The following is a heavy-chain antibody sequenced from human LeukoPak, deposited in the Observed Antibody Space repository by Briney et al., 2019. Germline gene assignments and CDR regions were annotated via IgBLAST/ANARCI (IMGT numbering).Heavy chain of an antibody. Sequence: GGSLRLSCAASGFTFSSYEMNWVRQAPGKGLEWVSYISSSGSTIYYADSVKGRFTISRDNAKNSLYLQMNSLRVEDTAIYYCARRPGVPGYYDNWYLDLWGRGTLVTVSP. J-gene: IGHJ2*01. CDR2: ISSSGSTI. D-gene: IGHD3-22*01. V-gene: IGHV3-48*03. CDR3: ARRPGVPGYYDNWYLDL. CDR1: GFTFSSYE.